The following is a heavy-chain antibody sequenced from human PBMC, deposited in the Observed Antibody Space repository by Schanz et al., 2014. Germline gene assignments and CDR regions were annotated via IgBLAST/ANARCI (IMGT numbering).Heavy chain of an antibody. V-gene: IGHV1-18*01. CDR3: AKAEYDSLTVSYSRLDP. CDR1: GYTFTTYA. J-gene: IGHJ5*02. CDR2: ISVYTGNT. Sequence: QVQLVQSGAEVKKPGASVRVSCKASGYTFTTYAMSWVRQAPGQGLEWVGCISVYTGNTKYGQKVQGRVTMTADTSKNTPYMELSSLRADDTAVYYCAKAEYDSLTVSYSRLDPWGQGTLVTVSS. D-gene: IGHD3-9*01.